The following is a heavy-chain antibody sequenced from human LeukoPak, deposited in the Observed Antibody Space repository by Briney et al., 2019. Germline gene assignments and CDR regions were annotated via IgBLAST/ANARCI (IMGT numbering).Heavy chain of an antibody. CDR3: AREDYYDSSGYLDY. Sequence: SESLSLTCTVSGGSISSSGYYWSWLRQHPGKGLEWIGYIYYSGTTYYNPSLKSRVTISVDTSKNQFSLKLFSVTAADTAVYYCAREDYYDSSGYLDYWGQGTLVTVSS. J-gene: IGHJ4*02. D-gene: IGHD3-22*01. CDR2: IYYSGTT. CDR1: GGSISSSGYY. V-gene: IGHV4-31*03.